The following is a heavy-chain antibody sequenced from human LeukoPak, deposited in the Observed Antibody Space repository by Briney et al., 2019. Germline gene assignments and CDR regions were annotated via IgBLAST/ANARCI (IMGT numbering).Heavy chain of an antibody. CDR1: GFTFGSYA. D-gene: IGHD2-2*01. J-gene: IGHJ5*02. V-gene: IGHV3-23*01. Sequence: GGSLRLSCAASGFTFGSYAMSWVRQAPGKGREWVSAISGRGGSTYYADSVKGRLTISRDNSKHTLCLQMNSLRAEDTAVYYCPKGTYCSSTSCYPNWFDPWGQGTLVTVSS. CDR2: ISGRGGST. CDR3: PKGTYCSSTSCYPNWFDP.